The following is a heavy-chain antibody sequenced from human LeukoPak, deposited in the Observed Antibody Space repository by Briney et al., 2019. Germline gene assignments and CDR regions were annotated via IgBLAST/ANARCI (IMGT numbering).Heavy chain of an antibody. Sequence: ASVKVSCKAFGYTFTRYYMHWVRQAPGQGLEWMGWISAYNGNTNYAQKLQGRVTMTTDTSTSTAYMELRSLRSDDTAVYYCAREIELQDVFDIWGQGTMVTVSS. J-gene: IGHJ3*02. V-gene: IGHV1-18*04. CDR3: AREIELQDVFDI. CDR2: ISAYNGNT. CDR1: GYTFTRYY. D-gene: IGHD1-26*01.